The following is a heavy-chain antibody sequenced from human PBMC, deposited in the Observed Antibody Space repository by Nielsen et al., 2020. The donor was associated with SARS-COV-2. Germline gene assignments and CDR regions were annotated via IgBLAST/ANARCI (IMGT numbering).Heavy chain of an antibody. Sequence: GESLKISCKGSGFRFTSYWIGWVRQMPGKGLEWMGIIYPGDSDTKYSPSFQGHVTFSADKSTSTAYLQWGSLKASDTAIYFCARPMTTSNDPFDYWGPGTLVTVSS. CDR1: GFRFTSYW. CDR2: IYPGDSDT. V-gene: IGHV5-51*01. D-gene: IGHD4-17*01. J-gene: IGHJ4*02. CDR3: ARPMTTSNDPFDY.